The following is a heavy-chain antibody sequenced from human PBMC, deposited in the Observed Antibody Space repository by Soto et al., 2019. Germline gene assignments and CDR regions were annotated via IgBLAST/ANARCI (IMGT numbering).Heavy chain of an antibody. CDR1: GFTFSSYA. J-gene: IGHJ3*02. CDR2: ISSNGGST. D-gene: IGHD3-16*01. V-gene: IGHV3-64*01. CDR3: ARQMGHYDYVWGSYAFDI. Sequence: PGGSLRLSCAASGFTFSSYAMHWVRQAPGKGLEYVSAISSNGGSTYYANSVKGRFTISRDNSKNTLYLQMGSLRAEDMAVYYCARQMGHYDYVWGSYAFDIWGQGTMVTVSS.